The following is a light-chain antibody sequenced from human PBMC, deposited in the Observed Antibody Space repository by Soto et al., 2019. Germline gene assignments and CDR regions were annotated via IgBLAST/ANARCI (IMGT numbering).Light chain of an antibody. J-gene: IGKJ4*01. CDR3: QTYDSAPFT. Sequence: IQMTQSPSSLSASVGDRVTITCRASQGISHYLAWYQQRPGKVPSLLIYGASTLEGGVPSRFSGRGSGTDFTLTITSLRPEDVATYYCQTYDSAPFTFGGGTKVEIK. CDR2: GAS. V-gene: IGKV1-27*01. CDR1: QGISHY.